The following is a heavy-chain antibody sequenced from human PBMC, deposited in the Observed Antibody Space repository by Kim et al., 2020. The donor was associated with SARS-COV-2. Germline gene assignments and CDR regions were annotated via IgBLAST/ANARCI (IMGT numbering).Heavy chain of an antibody. Sequence: GGSLRLSCAASGFTFSSYSMNWVRQAPGKGLEWVSSISSSSSYIYYADSVKGRFTISRDNAKNSLYLQMNSLRAEDTAVYYCARDKDSSSWYGTYYGMDVWGQGTTVTVSS. CDR3: ARDKDSSSWYGTYYGMDV. V-gene: IGHV3-21*01. J-gene: IGHJ6*02. CDR2: ISSSSSYI. CDR1: GFTFSSYS. D-gene: IGHD6-13*01.